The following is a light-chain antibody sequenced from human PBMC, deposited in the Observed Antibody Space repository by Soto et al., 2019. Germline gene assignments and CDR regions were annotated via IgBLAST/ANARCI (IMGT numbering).Light chain of an antibody. CDR1: QSVSSSY. J-gene: IGKJ2*01. Sequence: EIVLTQSPGTLSLSPGERATLSCRASQSVSSSYLAWYQQRPGQAPRLLIYGASSGATGIPDRFSGSGSGTDFTLTISRLEPEDFAVYYCQQYGSSLPTYIFGQGTKLEIK. CDR2: GAS. V-gene: IGKV3-20*01. CDR3: QQYGSSLPTYI.